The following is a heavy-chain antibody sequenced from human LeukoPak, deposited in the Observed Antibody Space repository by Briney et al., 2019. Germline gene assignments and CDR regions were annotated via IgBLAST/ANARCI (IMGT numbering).Heavy chain of an antibody. CDR3: ASENSDPYYFDY. J-gene: IGHJ4*02. CDR1: GGTFSSYA. D-gene: IGHD4-23*01. V-gene: IGHV1-69*06. Sequence: SVKVSCKASGGTFSSYAISWVRQAPGQGLEWMGGIIPIFGTANYAQKFQGRVTITADKSTSTAYMELSSLRSEDTAVYYCASENSDPYYFDYWGQGTLVTVSS. CDR2: IIPIFGTA.